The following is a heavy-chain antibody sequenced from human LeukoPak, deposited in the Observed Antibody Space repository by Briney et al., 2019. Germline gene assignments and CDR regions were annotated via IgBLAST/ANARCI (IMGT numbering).Heavy chain of an antibody. CDR2: IKQDGSEK. CDR1: GFTFSSYW. V-gene: IGHV3-7*01. Sequence: GGSLRLSCAASGFTFSSYWMSWVRQAPGKGLEWVANIKQDGSEKYYVDSVEGRFTISRDNAKNSLYLQMNSLRAEDTAVYYCAKELDYYDSSGLDYWGQGTLVTVSS. J-gene: IGHJ4*02. CDR3: AKELDYYDSSGLDY. D-gene: IGHD3-22*01.